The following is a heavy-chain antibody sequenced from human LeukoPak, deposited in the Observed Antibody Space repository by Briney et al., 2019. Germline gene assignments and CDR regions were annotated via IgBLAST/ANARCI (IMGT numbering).Heavy chain of an antibody. J-gene: IGHJ5*02. V-gene: IGHV4-34*01. CDR3: ARGGWFAD. CDR2: INHSGST. CDR1: GGSFSGYS. Sequence: SETLSLTCAVYGGSFSGYSWSWIRQPPGKGLEWIGEINHSGSTNYNPSLKSRVTISVDTSKNQFSLKLSSVSAADTAVYYCARGGWFADWGQGTLVTVSS.